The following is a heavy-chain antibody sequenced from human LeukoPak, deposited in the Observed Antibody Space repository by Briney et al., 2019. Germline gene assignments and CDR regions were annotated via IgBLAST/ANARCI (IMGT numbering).Heavy chain of an antibody. CDR2: ISRTI. CDR3: AKDHWNYLTSYYYMDV. D-gene: IGHD1-7*01. Sequence: QAGGSLRLSCAASGFTFSSYSMNWVRQAPGKGLEWVSYISRTISYADSVKGRFTISRDNAKSSLYLQMNSLRAEDTAVYYCAKDHWNYLTSYYYMDVWGKGTTVTVSS. J-gene: IGHJ6*03. CDR1: GFTFSSYS. V-gene: IGHV3-48*01.